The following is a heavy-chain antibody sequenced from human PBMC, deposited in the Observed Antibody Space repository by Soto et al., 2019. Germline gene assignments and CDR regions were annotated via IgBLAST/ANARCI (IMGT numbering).Heavy chain of an antibody. Sequence: QVQLVQSGAEVKKPGSSVKVSCKASGGTFSSYAISWVRQAPGQGLEWMGGIIPIFGTANYAQKFQGRVTINADESTSTAYMELSSLRSEDTAVYYCARDRYCISTSCWFFDYWGQGTLVTVSS. D-gene: IGHD2-2*01. CDR2: IIPIFGTA. V-gene: IGHV1-69*12. CDR1: GGTFSSYA. J-gene: IGHJ4*02. CDR3: ARDRYCISTSCWFFDY.